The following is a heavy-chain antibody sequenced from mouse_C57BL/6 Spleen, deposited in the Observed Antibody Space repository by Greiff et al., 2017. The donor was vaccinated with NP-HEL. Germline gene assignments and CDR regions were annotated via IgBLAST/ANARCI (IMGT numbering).Heavy chain of an antibody. V-gene: IGHV1-64*01. CDR2: IHPNSGST. J-gene: IGHJ4*01. CDR1: GYTFTSYW. Sequence: VQLQQSGAELVKPGASVKLSCKASGYTFTSYWMHWVKQRPGPGLEWIGMIHPNSGSTNYNEKFKSKATLTVDKSSSTAYMQLSSLTSEDSAVYYCARSPLSTTVVGYAMDYWGQGASVTVSS. D-gene: IGHD1-1*01. CDR3: ARSPLSTTVVGYAMDY.